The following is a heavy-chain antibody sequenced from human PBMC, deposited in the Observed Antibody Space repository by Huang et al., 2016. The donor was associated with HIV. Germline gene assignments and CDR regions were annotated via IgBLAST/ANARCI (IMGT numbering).Heavy chain of an antibody. CDR2: INHSGRT. Sequence: QVQLQQWGAGVLKPSETLSLTCAVYGGSFSGYYGSWIRQSPGKGLEWIGEINHSGRTNYNPSLKSRVTMSVDTSKNQFSLKLSSVTAADTAVYYCASLFFDYWGQGILVTVSS. V-gene: IGHV4-34*01. J-gene: IGHJ4*02. CDR3: ASLFFDY. CDR1: GGSFSGYY.